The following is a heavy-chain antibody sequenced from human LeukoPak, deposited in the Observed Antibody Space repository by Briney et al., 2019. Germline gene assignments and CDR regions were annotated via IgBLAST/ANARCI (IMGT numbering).Heavy chain of an antibody. CDR2: ISHTTSST. D-gene: IGHD2/OR15-2a*01. CDR1: GFTFSSYT. V-gene: IGHV3-23*01. Sequence: GGSLRLFYAASGFTFSSYTMNWVRLARGKGLEWVSSISHTTSSTYYADSVRGRFNSSRDNSKNTLYLQMTSLRAEDTAVYFCAKAFSSNYFGMDVWGKGTTVIVSS. J-gene: IGHJ6*04. CDR3: AKAFSSNYFGMDV.